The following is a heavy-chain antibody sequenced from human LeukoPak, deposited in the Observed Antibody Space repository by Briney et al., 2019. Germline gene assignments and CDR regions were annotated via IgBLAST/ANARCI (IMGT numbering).Heavy chain of an antibody. V-gene: IGHV1-69*05. CDR2: IIPIFGTA. Sequence: SVKVSCEASGGTFSSYAISWVRQAPGQGLEWMGGIIPIFGTANYAQKFQGRVTITTDESTSTAYMELSSLRSEDTAVYYCARGGLHDYGGNSYVGNYYYMDVWGKGTTVTVSS. CDR3: ARGGLHDYGGNSYVGNYYYMDV. CDR1: GGTFSSYA. J-gene: IGHJ6*03. D-gene: IGHD4-23*01.